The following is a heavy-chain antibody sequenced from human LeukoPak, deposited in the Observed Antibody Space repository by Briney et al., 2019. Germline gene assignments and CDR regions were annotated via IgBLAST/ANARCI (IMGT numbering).Heavy chain of an antibody. V-gene: IGHV4-34*01. CDR3: ASRLGHCSGGSCYPHFDY. CDR2: INHSGVT. CDR1: GDSFSAYY. Sequence: PSETLSLTCAVYGDSFSAYYWSWIRQPPGKGLEWIGEINHSGVTNYNPSLESRVTISVDSSENQFSLKLNSVTAADTAVYYCASRLGHCSGGSCYPHFDYWGQGTLVAVSS. J-gene: IGHJ4*02. D-gene: IGHD2-15*01.